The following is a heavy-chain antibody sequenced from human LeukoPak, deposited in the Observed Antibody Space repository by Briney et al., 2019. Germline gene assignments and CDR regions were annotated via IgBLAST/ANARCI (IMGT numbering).Heavy chain of an antibody. Sequence: SQTLSLTCAISGDSVSSSTAAWNWIRQSPSRGLEWLGRTYYSSKWYNDYAVFVKSRITVNPDTSKNQFSLQLKSVTPEDTAVYYCARAVYDSSGYYSEYFQKWGQGTLVTVSS. D-gene: IGHD3-22*01. CDR1: GDSVSSSTAA. CDR2: TYYSSKWYN. J-gene: IGHJ1*01. CDR3: ARAVYDSSGYYSEYFQK. V-gene: IGHV6-1*01.